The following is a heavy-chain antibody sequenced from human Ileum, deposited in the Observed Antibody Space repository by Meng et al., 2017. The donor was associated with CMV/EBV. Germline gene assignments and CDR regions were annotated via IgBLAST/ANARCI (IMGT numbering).Heavy chain of an antibody. Sequence: RSCAASGFTFSSFWMHWVRQVPGKGLVWVSRIIYDGSATIYADSVKGRFTISRDNAKNTLYLQMNSLRVEDTAVYYCARGTWRYFDLWGRGTLVTVSS. D-gene: IGHD5-12*01. CDR3: ARGTWRYFDL. CDR2: IIYDGSAT. J-gene: IGHJ2*01. V-gene: IGHV3-74*01. CDR1: GFTFSSFW.